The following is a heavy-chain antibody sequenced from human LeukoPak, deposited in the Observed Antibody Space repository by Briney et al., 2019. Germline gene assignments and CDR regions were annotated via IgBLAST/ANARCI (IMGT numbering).Heavy chain of an antibody. CDR1: GYTFSGYY. CDR2: INPNSGGT. Sequence: ASVKVSCKASGYTFSGYYMHWVRQAPGQGLEWMGWINPNSGGTNYAQKFQGRVTMTRDTSISTAYMELSSLKSEDTALYYCARGASRSFDYWGQGTLVSVSS. CDR3: ARGASRSFDY. V-gene: IGHV1-2*02. J-gene: IGHJ4*02. D-gene: IGHD6-6*01.